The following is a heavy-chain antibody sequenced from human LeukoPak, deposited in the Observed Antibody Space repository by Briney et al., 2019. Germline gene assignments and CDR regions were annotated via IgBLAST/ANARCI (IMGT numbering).Heavy chain of an antibody. CDR3: AREMYDILTGYYFY. V-gene: IGHV1-18*01. CDR1: GYTFTSYG. J-gene: IGHJ4*02. CDR2: ISAYNGNT. Sequence: ASVKVSCKASGYTFTSYGISWVRQAPGQGLEWVGWISAYNGNTNYAQKLQGRVTMTTDTSTGTAYMELRSLRSDDTAVYYCAREMYDILTGYYFYWGQGTLVTVSS. D-gene: IGHD3-9*01.